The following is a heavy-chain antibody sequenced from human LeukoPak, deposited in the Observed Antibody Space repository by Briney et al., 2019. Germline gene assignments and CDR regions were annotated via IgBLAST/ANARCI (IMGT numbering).Heavy chain of an antibody. J-gene: IGHJ6*02. CDR2: ISYDGSNK. V-gene: IGHV3-30-3*01. D-gene: IGHD2-15*01. CDR3: ARSVVAPYGMDV. Sequence: GGSLRLSCAASGFTFSSYAMHWVRQAPGKGLEWVAVISYDGSNKYYADSAKGRFTISRDNSKNTLYLQMNSLRAEDTAVYYCARSVVAPYGMDVWGQGTTVTVSS. CDR1: GFTFSSYA.